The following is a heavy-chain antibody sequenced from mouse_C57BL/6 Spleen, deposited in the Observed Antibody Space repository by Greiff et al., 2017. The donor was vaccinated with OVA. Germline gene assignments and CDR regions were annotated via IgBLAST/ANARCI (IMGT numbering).Heavy chain of an antibody. CDR2: ISDGGSYT. V-gene: IGHV5-4*03. Sequence: EVMLVESGGGLVKPGGSLKLSCAASGFTFSSYAMSWVRQTPEKRLEWVATISDGGSYTYYPDNVKGRFTISRDNAKNNLYLQMSHLKSEDTAMYYCASNYGSSPLYYAMDYWGQGTSVTVSS. J-gene: IGHJ4*01. CDR3: ASNYGSSPLYYAMDY. D-gene: IGHD1-1*01. CDR1: GFTFSSYA.